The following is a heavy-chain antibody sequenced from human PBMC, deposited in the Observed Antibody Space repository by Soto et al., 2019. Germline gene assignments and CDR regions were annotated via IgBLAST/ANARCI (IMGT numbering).Heavy chain of an antibody. D-gene: IGHD3-10*01. CDR3: ARVNYYGSGSSIDY. V-gene: IGHV4-59*01. Sequence: PSETLSLTCTVSGVSISSYYWSWIRQPPGKGLEWIGYIYYSGSANYNPSLKSRVTISVDTSKNQFSLKLSSVTAADTAVYYCARVNYYGSGSSIDYWGQGTLVTVSS. CDR2: IYYSGSA. J-gene: IGHJ4*02. CDR1: GVSISSYY.